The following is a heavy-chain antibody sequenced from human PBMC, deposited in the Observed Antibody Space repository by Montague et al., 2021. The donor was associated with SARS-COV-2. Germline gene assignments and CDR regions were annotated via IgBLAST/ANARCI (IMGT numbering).Heavy chain of an antibody. CDR1: GGSIGGTNYY. Sequence: SETLSLTCTVSGGSIGGTNYYWDGFRQSPGKGLEWIGNIFQSGGISYNPSLKSRVTISVDTSSNQFSLRLSSVTAADTAVYFCARHPPDSPSGNYLVPGGFDLWGPGTMVTVSS. V-gene: IGHV4-39*01. J-gene: IGHJ3*01. CDR3: ARHPPDSPSGNYLVPGGFDL. CDR2: IFQSGGI. D-gene: IGHD3-10*01.